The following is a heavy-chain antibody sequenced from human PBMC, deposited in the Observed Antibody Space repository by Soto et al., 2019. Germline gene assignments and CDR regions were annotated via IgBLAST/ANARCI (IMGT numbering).Heavy chain of an antibody. J-gene: IGHJ4*02. Sequence: GGSRRLSRAASGFTFCTYSMDWVRQAPGKGLEYVSAISSNGGSTYYVDSVKGRFTISRDNSKNTLYLQMGSLRAEDMAVYYCARGPYYDPIHYFDYWGQGALVTVSS. CDR3: ARGPYYDPIHYFDY. CDR1: GFTFCTYS. V-gene: IGHV3-64*02. D-gene: IGHD3-3*01. CDR2: ISSNGGST.